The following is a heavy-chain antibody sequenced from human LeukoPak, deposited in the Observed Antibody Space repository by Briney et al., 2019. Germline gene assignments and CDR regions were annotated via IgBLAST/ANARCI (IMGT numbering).Heavy chain of an antibody. CDR2: ISYDGSNK. Sequence: GGSLRLSCAASGFTFSSYAMHWVRQAPGKGLEWVAVISYDGSNKYYADSVKGRFTISRDNSKNTLYLRMNSLRAEDTAVYHCARDGPWGWFDPWGQGTLVTVSS. CDR3: ARDGPWGWFDP. J-gene: IGHJ5*02. D-gene: IGHD3-16*01. V-gene: IGHV3-30-3*01. CDR1: GFTFSSYA.